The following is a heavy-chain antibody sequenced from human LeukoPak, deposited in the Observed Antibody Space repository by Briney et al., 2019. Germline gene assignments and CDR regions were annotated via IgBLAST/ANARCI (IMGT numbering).Heavy chain of an antibody. CDR1: GGSVSSGSYY. J-gene: IGHJ5*02. CDR3: ARDRTDPLSYYYGIDP. Sequence: SETLSLTCTVSGGSVSSGSYYWSWIRQPPGKGLEWIGYIYYSGSTNYNPSLKSRVTISVDTSKNQFSLKLSSVTAADTAVYYCARDRTDPLSYYYGIDPWGQGTLVTVSS. D-gene: IGHD3-10*01. CDR2: IYYSGST. V-gene: IGHV4-61*01.